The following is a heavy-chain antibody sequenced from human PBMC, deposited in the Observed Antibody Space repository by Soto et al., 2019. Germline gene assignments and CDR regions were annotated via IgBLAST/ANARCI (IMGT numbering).Heavy chain of an antibody. CDR2: IIPIFGTA. J-gene: IGHJ6*02. CDR3: ARGAIQTRYYYYYGMDV. CDR1: GGTFSSYA. V-gene: IGHV1-69*13. Sequence: SVKVSCKASGGTFSSYAISWVRQAPGQGLEWMGGIIPIFGTANYAQKFQGRVTITADESTSTAYMELSSLRSEDTAVDYCARGAIQTRYYYYYGMDVWGQGTTVTVSS.